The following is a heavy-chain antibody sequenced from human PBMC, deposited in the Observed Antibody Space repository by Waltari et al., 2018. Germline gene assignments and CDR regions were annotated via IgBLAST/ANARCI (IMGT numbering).Heavy chain of an antibody. D-gene: IGHD3-10*01. CDR2: NSSDGGLI. Sequence: QVTLVESGGGVVQPGTSLTLSCSASGFSFSSHAMHWVRQTPGKGREWGTTNSSDGGLIDDSGSLKGRFTTTRVNDRATRCVQIGSLRPEVTAVDYCARVQGVGGTRGQPDHWGQGTRGTVAS. CDR3: ARVQGVGGTRGQPDH. J-gene: IGHJ4*02. CDR1: GFSFSSHA. V-gene: IGHV3-30-3*01.